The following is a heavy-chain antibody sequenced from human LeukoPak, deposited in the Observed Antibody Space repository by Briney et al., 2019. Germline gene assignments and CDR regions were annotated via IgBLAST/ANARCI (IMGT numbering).Heavy chain of an antibody. CDR2: ISYDGSNK. D-gene: IGHD3-16*01. Sequence: GRSLRLSCAASGFTFSSYAMHWVRQAPGKGLEGVAVISYDGSNKYYADSVKGRFTISRDNSKSTLYLQMNSLRAEDTAVYYCARLDDSAHWGQGTLVTVSS. CDR1: GFTFSSYA. J-gene: IGHJ4*02. CDR3: ARLDDSAH. V-gene: IGHV3-30-3*01.